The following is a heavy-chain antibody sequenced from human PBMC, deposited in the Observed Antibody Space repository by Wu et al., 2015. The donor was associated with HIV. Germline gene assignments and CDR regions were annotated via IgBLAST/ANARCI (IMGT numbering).Heavy chain of an antibody. Sequence: QVQLVQSGTVVQKPGTSVRVSCKISGYRFTSFNINWIRQVHGRGLEWMGWMDPKNGSAAFGRNFQGRVSMTRNNSISTAYMDLSRVTSDDTAIYYCARVGVLLTSAQLLEYFQHWGQGTRVVVSS. J-gene: IGHJ1*01. CDR1: GYRFTSFN. D-gene: IGHD5-24*01. V-gene: IGHV1-8*02. CDR2: MDPKNGSA. CDR3: ARVGVLLTSAQLLEYFQH.